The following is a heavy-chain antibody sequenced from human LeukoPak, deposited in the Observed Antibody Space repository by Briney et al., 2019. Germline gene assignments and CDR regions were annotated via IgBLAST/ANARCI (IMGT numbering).Heavy chain of an antibody. CDR1: GYTFTGYY. CDR2: INPYSGGT. J-gene: IGHJ4*02. CDR3: AASYYDSSGYYYGLFDY. Sequence: GASVKVSCKTSGYTFTGYYMHWVRQAPGQGLEWMGWINPYSGGTNYAQKFQGRVTMTRDTSISTAYMELSRLRSDDTAVYYCAASYYDSSGYYYGLFDYWGQGTLVTVSS. D-gene: IGHD3-22*01. V-gene: IGHV1-2*02.